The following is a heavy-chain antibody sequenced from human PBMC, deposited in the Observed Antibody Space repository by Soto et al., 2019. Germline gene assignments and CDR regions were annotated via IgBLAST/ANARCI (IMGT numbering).Heavy chain of an antibody. CDR1: GYTLTELS. Sequence: GASVKVSCKVSGYTLTELSMHWVRQAPGKGLEWMGGFDPEDGETIYAQKFQGRVTMTEDTSTDTAYMELSSLRSEDTAVYYCATCGYYYDSSGYSPTRLDAFDIWGQGTMVTVSS. CDR3: ATCGYYYDSSGYSPTRLDAFDI. D-gene: IGHD3-22*01. J-gene: IGHJ3*02. CDR2: FDPEDGET. V-gene: IGHV1-24*01.